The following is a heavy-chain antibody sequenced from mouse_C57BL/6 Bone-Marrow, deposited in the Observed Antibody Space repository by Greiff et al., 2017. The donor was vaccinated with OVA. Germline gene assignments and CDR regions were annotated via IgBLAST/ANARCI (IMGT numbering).Heavy chain of an antibody. CDR1: GFSLTSYG. V-gene: IGHV2-5*01. J-gene: IGHJ2*01. Sequence: QVQLKESGPGLVQPSQSLSITCTVSGFSLTSYGVHWVRQSPGKGLEWLGVIWRGGSTDYNAAFMSRLSITKDNSKSQVFFKMNSLQADDTAIYYCAKGGYYGSSGGFDYWGQGTTLTVSS. CDR3: AKGGYYGSSGGFDY. D-gene: IGHD1-1*01. CDR2: IWRGGST.